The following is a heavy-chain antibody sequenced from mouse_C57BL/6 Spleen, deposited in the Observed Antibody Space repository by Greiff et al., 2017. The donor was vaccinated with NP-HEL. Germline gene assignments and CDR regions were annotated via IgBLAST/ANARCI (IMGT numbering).Heavy chain of an antibody. D-gene: IGHD1-1*01. J-gene: IGHJ4*01. CDR1: GFTFSSYG. CDR2: ISSGGSYT. Sequence: DVKLVESGGDLVKPGGSLKLSCAASGFTFSSYGMSWVRQTPDKRLEWVATISSGGSYTYYPDSVKGRFTISRDNAKNTLYLQMSSLKSEDTAMYYCARDYGSSYWGQGTSVTVSS. CDR3: ARDYGSSY. V-gene: IGHV5-6*02.